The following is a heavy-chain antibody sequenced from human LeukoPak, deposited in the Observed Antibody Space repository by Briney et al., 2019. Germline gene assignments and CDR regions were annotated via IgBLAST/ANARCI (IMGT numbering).Heavy chain of an antibody. D-gene: IGHD3-3*01. J-gene: IGHJ4*02. Sequence: SETLSLTCTVSGGSISSGSYYWSWIRQPAGEGLEWIGRIYTSGSTNYNPSLKSRVTISVDTSKNQFSLKLSSVTAADTAVYYCAREGNYDFWSGQASRAPVDYWGQGTLVTVSS. CDR2: IYTSGST. CDR1: GGSISSGSYY. CDR3: AREGNYDFWSGQASRAPVDY. V-gene: IGHV4-61*02.